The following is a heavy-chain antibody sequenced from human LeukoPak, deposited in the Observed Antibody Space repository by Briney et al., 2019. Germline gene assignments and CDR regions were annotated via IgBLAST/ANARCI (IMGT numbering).Heavy chain of an antibody. CDR3: AKTPVLLWFGESYVDY. V-gene: IGHV3-23*01. D-gene: IGHD3-10*01. J-gene: IGHJ4*02. CDR2: ISGSGGST. Sequence: GGSLRLSCAASGFTFSSYAMSLVRQAPGKGLEWVSAISGSGGSTYYADSVNGRFTISRDNSKNTLYLQMNSLRAEDTAVYYWAKTPVLLWFGESYVDYWGQGTLVTVSS. CDR1: GFTFSSYA.